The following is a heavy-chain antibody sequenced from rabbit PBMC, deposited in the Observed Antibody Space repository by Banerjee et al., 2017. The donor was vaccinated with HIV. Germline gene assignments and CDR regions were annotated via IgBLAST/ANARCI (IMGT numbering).Heavy chain of an antibody. CDR1: GFSFSSSYY. Sequence: QSLEESGGDLVKPGASLTLTCTASGFSFSSSYYMCWVRQAPGKGLEWIACIFAGSGGTTYYASWAKGQFTISKTSSTTVTLQMTSLTAADTATYFCARRNAASYWSLWGPGTLVTVS. J-gene: IGHJ6*01. D-gene: IGHD8-1*01. CDR2: IFAGSGGTT. CDR3: ARRNAASYWSL. V-gene: IGHV1S40*01.